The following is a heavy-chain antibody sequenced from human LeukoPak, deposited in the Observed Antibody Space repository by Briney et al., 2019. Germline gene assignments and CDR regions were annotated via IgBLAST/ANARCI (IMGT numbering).Heavy chain of an antibody. CDR2: ISAYNGNT. CDR1: GYTFTSYG. Sequence: ASVKVSCKASGYTFTSYGISWVRQAPGQGLEWMGWISAYNGNTNYAQKLQGRVTMTTDTSTSTAYMELRSLRSDDTAVYYCARDLRYCSGGSCYNWFDPWGQGTLVTVSS. D-gene: IGHD2-15*01. J-gene: IGHJ5*02. CDR3: ARDLRYCSGGSCYNWFDP. V-gene: IGHV1-18*01.